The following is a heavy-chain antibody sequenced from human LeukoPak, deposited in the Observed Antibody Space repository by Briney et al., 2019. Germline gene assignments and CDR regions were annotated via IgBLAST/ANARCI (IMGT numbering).Heavy chain of an antibody. V-gene: IGHV7-4-1*02. Sequence: ASVKVSCKASGYSFTNYSLNWVRQAPGQGLEWLGYINTNTGNPTYAQGFTGRFVFSLDTSVSTAYLQISSLTAEDTAAYYCARVFNSGWSRPHMDVWGKGTTVTVSS. CDR2: INTNTGNP. J-gene: IGHJ6*03. CDR1: GYSFTNYS. D-gene: IGHD6-19*01. CDR3: ARVFNSGWSRPHMDV.